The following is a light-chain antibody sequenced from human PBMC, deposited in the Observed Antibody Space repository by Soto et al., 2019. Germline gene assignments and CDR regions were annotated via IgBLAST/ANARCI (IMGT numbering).Light chain of an antibody. CDR1: SSDVGGYNY. CDR2: DVS. Sequence: SVLTQPASVSGSPGQSITISCTGTSSDVGGYNYVSWYQQHPGKAPKLMIYDVSNRPSGVSNRFSGSKSGNTASLTISGLQAEDEADYYCSSYTSSSPLFRTGTKVTVL. CDR3: SSYTSSSPL. J-gene: IGLJ1*01. V-gene: IGLV2-14*01.